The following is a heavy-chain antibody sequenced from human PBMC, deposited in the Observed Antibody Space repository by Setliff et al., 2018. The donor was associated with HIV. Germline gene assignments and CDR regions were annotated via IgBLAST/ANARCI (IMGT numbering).Heavy chain of an antibody. J-gene: IGHJ5*02. CDR3: ARMGSGWFIGLDP. Sequence: GASVKVSCKASGYIFTSYLISWVRQAPGHGLEWMGWISASNGDTNYAQKFQGRVTMTTDTSTTAAYMELKILRSDDTAVYYCARMGSGWFIGLDPWGQGSLVTVSS. CDR2: ISASNGDT. D-gene: IGHD6-19*01. V-gene: IGHV1-18*01. CDR1: GYIFTSYL.